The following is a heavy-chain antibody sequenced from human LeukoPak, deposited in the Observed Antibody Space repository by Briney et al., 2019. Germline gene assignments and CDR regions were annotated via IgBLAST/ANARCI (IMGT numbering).Heavy chain of an antibody. V-gene: IGHV4-59*01. CDR3: ARPPTGIYCSGGSCYSETFDY. CDR1: GGSISSYY. D-gene: IGHD2-15*01. Sequence: SETLSLTCTVSGGSISSYYWSWIRQPPGKGLEWIGYIYYSGSTNYNPSLKSRVTISVDTSKNQFSLKLSSVTAADTAVYYCARPPTGIYCSGGSCYSETFDYWGQGTLVTVSS. J-gene: IGHJ4*02. CDR2: IYYSGST.